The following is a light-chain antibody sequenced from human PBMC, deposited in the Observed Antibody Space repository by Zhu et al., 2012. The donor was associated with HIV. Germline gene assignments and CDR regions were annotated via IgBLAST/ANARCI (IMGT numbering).Light chain of an antibody. CDR3: QQYYTPSYT. CDR2: GAS. J-gene: IGKJ2*01. V-gene: IGKV1-9*01. Sequence: DIQLTQSPSFLSASVGDRVTITCRASQGISNHLAWYHQKPGKAPKLLIYGASILQSGVPSRFSGSGSGTECTLTISSLQPEDFATYSCQQYYTPSYTFGQGTKLQIK. CDR1: QGISNH.